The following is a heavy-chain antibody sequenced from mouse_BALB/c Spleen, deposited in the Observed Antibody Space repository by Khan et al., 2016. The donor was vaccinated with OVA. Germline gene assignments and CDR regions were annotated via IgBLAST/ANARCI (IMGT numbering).Heavy chain of an antibody. CDR2: ISSGGDYT. D-gene: IGHD4-1*01. CDR3: ASHLTGSFAY. V-gene: IGHV5-6*01. CDR1: GFTFSSYS. Sequence: EVQRVESGGDLVKPGGSLKLSCAASGFTFSSYSMSWVRQTPDKRLEWVATISSGGDYTYYPDSVKGRFTISRDNAKNTLYLQMSSRKSEDTAMYYCASHLTGSFAYWGQGTLVTVSA. J-gene: IGHJ3*01.